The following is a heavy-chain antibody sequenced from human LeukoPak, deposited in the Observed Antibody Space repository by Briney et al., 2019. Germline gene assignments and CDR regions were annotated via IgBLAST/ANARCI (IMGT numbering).Heavy chain of an antibody. D-gene: IGHD6-19*01. CDR3: ARTYSGWYGPHYGMNV. J-gene: IGHJ6*02. CDR2: INHSGST. Sequence: PSETLSLTCAVYGGSFSGYYWSWIRQPPGKGLEWIGEINHSGSTNYNPSLKSRVTISVDRSKNQFSLKLSSVTAADTAVYYCARTYSGWYGPHYGMNVWGQGTTVTVSS. V-gene: IGHV4-34*01. CDR1: GGSFSGYY.